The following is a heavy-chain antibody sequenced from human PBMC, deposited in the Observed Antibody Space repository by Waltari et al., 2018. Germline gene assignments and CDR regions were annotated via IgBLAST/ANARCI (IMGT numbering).Heavy chain of an antibody. D-gene: IGHD1-26*01. CDR1: GFAFANYG. CDR2: IRGSGGTT. V-gene: IGHV3-23*04. Sequence: EVRLVESGGGLVQPGGSLRLSCAASGFAFANYGMSWVLQAPGNGLDGVSSIRGSGGTTYDADSVKGRFTMSKDNSKNTLFLQMNSLRVDDTADYYCAKSSGSYYEVFDYWGRGTLVTVSS. CDR3: AKSSGSYYEVFDY. J-gene: IGHJ4*02.